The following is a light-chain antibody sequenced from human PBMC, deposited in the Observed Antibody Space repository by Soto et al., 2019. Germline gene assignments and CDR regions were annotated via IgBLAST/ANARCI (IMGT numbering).Light chain of an antibody. J-gene: IGKJ5*01. V-gene: IGKV3-15*01. CDR3: QQYTNWPPNT. Sequence: EILMTQSPDTLSVSPEESATLSCSASQRVYSNLAWYQQRPGQAPRLLTYGASTRATGVPARFSGRGSGTEFTLTISSLQSEDFAVYYCQQYTNWPPNTFGQGTRLEIK. CDR2: GAS. CDR1: QRVYSN.